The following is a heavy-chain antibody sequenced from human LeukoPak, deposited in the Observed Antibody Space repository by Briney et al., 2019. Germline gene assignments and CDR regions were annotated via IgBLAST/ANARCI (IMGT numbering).Heavy chain of an antibody. D-gene: IGHD5-12*01. V-gene: IGHV3-30*02. J-gene: IGHJ4*02. Sequence: PGGSLRLSCAASGFTFRSYAMHWVRQAPDKGLEWVAFIPYDGSNKYYADSVKGRFTISRDNSKNTVFLHMNSLRAEDTAVYYRARDRWSGSDSGNRIDYWGQGTLVTVSS. CDR1: GFTFRSYA. CDR3: ARDRWSGSDSGNRIDY. CDR2: IPYDGSNK.